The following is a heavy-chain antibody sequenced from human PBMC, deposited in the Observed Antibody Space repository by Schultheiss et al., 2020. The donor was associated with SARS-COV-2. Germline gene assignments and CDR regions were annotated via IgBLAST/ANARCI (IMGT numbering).Heavy chain of an antibody. CDR2: ISYDGSNK. CDR1: GFTFSSYA. Sequence: GGSLRLSCAASGFTFSSYAMHWVRQAPGKGLEWVAVISYDGSNKYYADSVKGRFTISRDNAKNSLYLQMNSLRAEDTAVYYCARDRLIGWYVNGMDVWGQGTTVTVSS. CDR3: ARDRLIGWYVNGMDV. J-gene: IGHJ6*02. V-gene: IGHV3-30-3*01. D-gene: IGHD6-19*01.